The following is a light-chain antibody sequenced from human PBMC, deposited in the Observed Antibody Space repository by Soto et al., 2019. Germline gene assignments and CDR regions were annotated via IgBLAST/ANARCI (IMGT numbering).Light chain of an antibody. J-gene: IGLJ3*02. Sequence: QSALTQPASVSGSPGQSITISCTGTSSDVGSYNLASWYQQLPGKAPKLIIYEVNERPSGISNRFSGSKSGNTASLTISGLQAEDEADYYCCSYAGSSILVFGGGTKLTVL. CDR3: CSYAGSSILV. CDR2: EVN. CDR1: SSDVGSYNL. V-gene: IGLV2-23*02.